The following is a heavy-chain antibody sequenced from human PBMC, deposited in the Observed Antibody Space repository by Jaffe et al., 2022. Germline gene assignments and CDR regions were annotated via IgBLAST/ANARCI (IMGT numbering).Heavy chain of an antibody. J-gene: IGHJ6*03. D-gene: IGHD2-2*01. CDR3: AKRYCSSTSCLTPYYYYYYMDV. Sequence: EVQLLESGGGLVQPGGSLRLSCAASGFTFSSYAMSWVRQAPGKGLEWVSAISGSGGSTYYADSVKGRFTISRDNSKNTLYLQMNSLRAEDTAVYYCAKRYCSSTSCLTPYYYYYYMDVWGKGTTVTVSS. V-gene: IGHV3-23*01. CDR1: GFTFSSYA. CDR2: ISGSGGST.